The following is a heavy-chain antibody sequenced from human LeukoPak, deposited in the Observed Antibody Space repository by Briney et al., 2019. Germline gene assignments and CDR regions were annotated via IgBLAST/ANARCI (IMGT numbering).Heavy chain of an antibody. D-gene: IGHD1/OR15-1a*01. CDR3: ARLNNYFDS. V-gene: IGHV3-7*01. Sequence: GGSLRLSCAASGLTFSSYWMSWVRQAPGEGLEWVARTNQDGSEKHYVDSVKGRFSISGDNAKNSLYLQMNSLRAEDTAVYYCARLNNYFDSWGQGTLVTVSS. CDR2: TNQDGSEK. CDR1: GLTFSSYW. J-gene: IGHJ4*02.